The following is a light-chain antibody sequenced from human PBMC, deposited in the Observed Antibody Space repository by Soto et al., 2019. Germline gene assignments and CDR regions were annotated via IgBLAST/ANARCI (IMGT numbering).Light chain of an antibody. Sequence: QPVLTQSPSASASLGASVKLTCTLSSGHSNYAIAWHQQQPEKGPRYLMKLNSDGSHSKGDGIPDRFSGSSSGAERYLTISSLQSEDEADYYCQTWGSGSVIIGAGTKLTVL. CDR2: LNSDGSH. V-gene: IGLV4-69*01. CDR1: SGHSNYA. J-gene: IGLJ2*01. CDR3: QTWGSGSVI.